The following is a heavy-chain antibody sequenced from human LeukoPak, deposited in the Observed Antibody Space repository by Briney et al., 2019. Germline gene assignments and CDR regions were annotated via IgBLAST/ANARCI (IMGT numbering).Heavy chain of an antibody. Sequence: PGGSLRLSCAASGFTFSSYALSWVRQAPGKGLEWVSSVSGSGGDTYYVDSVKGRFTISRDNSKNTLYLQMISVRAEDTAVYYCAKDNYYDSSGYYGYWGQGTLVTVSS. V-gene: IGHV3-23*01. D-gene: IGHD3-22*01. CDR1: GFTFSSYA. CDR3: AKDNYYDSSGYYGY. J-gene: IGHJ4*02. CDR2: VSGSGGDT.